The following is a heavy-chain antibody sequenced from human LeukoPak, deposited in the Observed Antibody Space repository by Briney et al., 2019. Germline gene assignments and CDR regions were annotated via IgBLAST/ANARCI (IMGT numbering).Heavy chain of an antibody. CDR2: HYPGDSDT. J-gene: IGHJ3*02. D-gene: IGHD3-22*01. Sequence: GESLKTSWKGSGYSFNSYWIGLVRQMPGKGLEWMGLHYPGDSDTRHSPSFQGQVAISADQCHRPAYLQWSSLKASDSAMYYCARQQLLQYYYDSSGLLDAFYIWGQGTMVTVSS. CDR1: GYSFNSYW. CDR3: ARQQLLQYYYDSSGLLDAFYI. V-gene: IGHV5-51*01.